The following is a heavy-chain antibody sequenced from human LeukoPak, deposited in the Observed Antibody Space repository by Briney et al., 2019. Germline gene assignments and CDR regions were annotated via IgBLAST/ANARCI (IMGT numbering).Heavy chain of an antibody. CDR1: GFTVSNNY. CDR2: IYSGGGT. Sequence: GGSLRLSCAASGFTVSNNYMSWVRQAPGKGLEWVSVIYSGGGTYYADSVKGRFTISRDNSKNTLYLQMNSLRAEDTAVYYCAKDLVAATSRISYYFDYWGQGTLVTVSS. V-gene: IGHV3-53*01. CDR3: AKDLVAATSRISYYFDY. J-gene: IGHJ4*02. D-gene: IGHD1-26*01.